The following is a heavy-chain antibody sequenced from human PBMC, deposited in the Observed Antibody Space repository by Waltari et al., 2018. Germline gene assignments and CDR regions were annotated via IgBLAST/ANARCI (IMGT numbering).Heavy chain of an antibody. V-gene: IGHV5-51*01. D-gene: IGHD5-12*01. J-gene: IGHJ4*02. CDR2: IYPGDSDT. CDR3: ARLVMGDIVAAAGFDY. CDR1: GYSFTSYW. Sequence: EVQLVQSGAEVKKPGESLKISCKGSGYSFTSYWIGWVRQMPGKGLEWMGIIYPGDSDTRYSPSFQGQVTISADKSISTGYLQWSSLKASDTAMYYCARLVMGDIVAAAGFDYWGQGTLVTVSS.